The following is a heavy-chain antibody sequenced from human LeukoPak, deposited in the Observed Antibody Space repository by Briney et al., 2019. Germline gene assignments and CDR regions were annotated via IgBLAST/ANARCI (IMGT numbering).Heavy chain of an antibody. CDR2: IYYSGST. D-gene: IGHD3-22*01. CDR1: GGSISSYY. Sequence: PSETLSLTCTVSGGSISSYYWSWIRQPPGKGLEWIGYIYYSGSTYYNPSLKSRVTISVDTSKNQLSLKLSSVTAADTAVYYCARGLPDYYDSSGIDYWGQGTLVTVSS. J-gene: IGHJ4*02. V-gene: IGHV4-59*12. CDR3: ARGLPDYYDSSGIDY.